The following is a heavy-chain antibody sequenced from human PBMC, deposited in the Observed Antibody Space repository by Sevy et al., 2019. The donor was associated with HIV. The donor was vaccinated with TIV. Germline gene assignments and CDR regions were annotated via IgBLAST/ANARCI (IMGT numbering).Heavy chain of an antibody. CDR3: ARTPWGNVRVLELGNYHYHMDV. J-gene: IGHJ6*03. V-gene: IGHV4-59*08. CDR2: IYSSGST. CDR1: GGSISSYY. D-gene: IGHD1-7*01. Sequence: SETLSLTCTVSGGSISSYYWSWVRQPPGKGLEWIGYIYSSGSTNYNPSLKSRVSISVDTSKNQFSLNLRCVTAADTAVYYCARTPWGNVRVLELGNYHYHMDVWGKGTAVTVSS.